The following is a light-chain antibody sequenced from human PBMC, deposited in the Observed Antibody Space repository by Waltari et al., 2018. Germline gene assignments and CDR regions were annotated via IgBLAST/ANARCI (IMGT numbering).Light chain of an antibody. CDR3: QSYDNSLSGRV. V-gene: IGLV1-40*01. CDR1: SPNIGAGND. Sequence: QSVLTQPPSESGAPGQRVTISCTGSSPNIGAGNDLPWYQQFPGAAPKLLIYGGTNRPSGVPDRFSGSKSGTSASLAITGLQAEDEADYYCQSYDNSLSGRVFGGGTKLTVL. CDR2: GGT. J-gene: IGLJ3*02.